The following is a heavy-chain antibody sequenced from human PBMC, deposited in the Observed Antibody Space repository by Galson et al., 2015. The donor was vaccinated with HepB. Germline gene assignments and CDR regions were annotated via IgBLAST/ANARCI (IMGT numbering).Heavy chain of an antibody. D-gene: IGHD3-16*01. CDR2: IIPIFGTA. Sequence: SVKVSCKASGGTFSSYAISWVRQAPGQGLEWMGGIIPIFGTANYAQKFQGRVSMTRDTSTSTTYMELSSLTSADTAVYFCARALRGGTIDYWGQGTLVTVSS. J-gene: IGHJ4*02. V-gene: IGHV1-69*05. CDR1: GGTFSSYA. CDR3: ARALRGGTIDY.